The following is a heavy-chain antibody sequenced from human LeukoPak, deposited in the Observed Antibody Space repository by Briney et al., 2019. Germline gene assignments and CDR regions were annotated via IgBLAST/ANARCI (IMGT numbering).Heavy chain of an antibody. Sequence: SETLSLTCTVSGGPISSGDYYWSWIRQPPGKGLEWIGYIYYSGSTYYNPSLKSRVTISVDTSKNQFSLKLSSVTAADTAVYYCARERGTDRGVGGYYYGMDVWGQGTTVTVSS. V-gene: IGHV4-30-4*01. CDR2: IYYSGST. J-gene: IGHJ6*02. CDR3: ARERGTDRGVGGYYYGMDV. CDR1: GGPISSGDYY. D-gene: IGHD3-10*01.